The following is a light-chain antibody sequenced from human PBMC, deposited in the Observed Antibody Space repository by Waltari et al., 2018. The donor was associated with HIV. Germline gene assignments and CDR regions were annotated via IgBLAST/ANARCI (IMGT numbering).Light chain of an antibody. V-gene: IGLV1-44*01. J-gene: IGLJ2*01. CDR3: STWDDRLNGVV. Sequence: QSVLTQPPSASGTPGQRVTISCSGSTPNIGSSNVNWYQHFSRAAPKLRIYADAQRPSGVPDRFSGSKSGTSASLVISGLQSEDEADYYCSTWDDRLNGVVFGGGTRLTVV. CDR2: ADA. CDR1: TPNIGSSN.